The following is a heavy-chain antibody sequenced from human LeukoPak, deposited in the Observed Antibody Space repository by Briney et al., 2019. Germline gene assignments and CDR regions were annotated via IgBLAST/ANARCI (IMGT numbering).Heavy chain of an antibody. CDR1: GYTFSNYA. V-gene: IGHV1-3*01. Sequence: ASVKVSCKASGYTFSNYAVHWARQAPGQRLEWMGRINAGDGDTNYSQKFQGRVTITRDTSASTAHMELSSLRSEDTALYYCARESYGGYQFDIWGQGTVVTVSS. D-gene: IGHD4-23*01. J-gene: IGHJ3*02. CDR2: INAGDGDT. CDR3: ARESYGGYQFDI.